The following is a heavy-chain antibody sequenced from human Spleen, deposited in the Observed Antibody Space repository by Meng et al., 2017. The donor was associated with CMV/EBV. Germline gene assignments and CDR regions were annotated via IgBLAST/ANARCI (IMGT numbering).Heavy chain of an antibody. Sequence: ASVKVSCKASGYSFTSYGFIWVRRAPGQGLEWMGLISGYNGNTNYAQKFQGRVTMTTDTSTTTVYMELTRLRFDEPAMYYCARKALGGYFDYWGQGTLVTVSS. CDR3: ARKALGGYFDY. V-gene: IGHV1-18*01. D-gene: IGHD3-16*01. CDR1: GYSFTSYG. J-gene: IGHJ4*02. CDR2: ISGYNGNT.